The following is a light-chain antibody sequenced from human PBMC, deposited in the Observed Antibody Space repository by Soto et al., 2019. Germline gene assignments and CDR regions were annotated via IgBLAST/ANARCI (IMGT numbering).Light chain of an antibody. CDR3: TSYAGSNIHYV. CDR1: SSDVGDYNY. Sequence: QSALTQPPSASGSPGQSVTISCTGTSSDVGDYNYVSRYQQYPGKAPKLMIYEVSKRPSGVPDRFSGSKSGNTASLTVSGLQAEDEADYFCTSYAGSNIHYVFGTGTKLTVL. J-gene: IGLJ1*01. V-gene: IGLV2-8*01. CDR2: EVS.